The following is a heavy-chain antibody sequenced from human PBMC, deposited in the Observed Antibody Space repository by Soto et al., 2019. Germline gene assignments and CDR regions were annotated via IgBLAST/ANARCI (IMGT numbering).Heavy chain of an antibody. J-gene: IGHJ4*02. CDR3: AFSGNYGVY. Sequence: VRLVESGGGSAQPGGSLRLSCATSGFTFSDYNMNWVCRAPGKGLEWVSYVSLRSTTMYYADSVKDRFIISRDDGARSLYLQMNSLTYDDTAVYYCAFSGNYGVYWGQGALVTVSS. CDR2: VSLRSTTM. V-gene: IGHV3-48*02. CDR1: GFTFSDYN. D-gene: IGHD1-26*01.